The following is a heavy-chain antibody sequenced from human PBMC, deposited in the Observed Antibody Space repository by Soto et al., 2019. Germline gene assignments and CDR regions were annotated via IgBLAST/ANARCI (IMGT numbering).Heavy chain of an antibody. CDR2: INPGKGNT. CDR3: ARDLDAYNSTGY. CDR1: GYTFSSLA. D-gene: IGHD1-1*01. J-gene: IGHJ4*02. V-gene: IGHV1-3*01. Sequence: QVQLVQSGADVKRPGASVKVSCKASGYTFSSLAIHWVRQAPGQRLEWMGWINPGKGNTKYSQSFQGRVTITRDTSASTAYMELSSLRSEDTAVYYCARDLDAYNSTGYWGQGTLVTVSS.